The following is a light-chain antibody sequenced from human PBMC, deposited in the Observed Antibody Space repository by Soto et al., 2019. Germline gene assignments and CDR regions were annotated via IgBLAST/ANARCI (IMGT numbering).Light chain of an antibody. CDR3: QQYNSYPLT. CDR1: QSISSW. J-gene: IGKJ4*01. V-gene: IGKV1-5*03. Sequence: DIQMTQSPSTLSASVGDRVTITCRASQSISSWLAWYQQKPGKAPNLLIYKASSLESGVPSRFNGSGSGTEFTLTISSLQPDDFATYYCQQYNSYPLTFDGGNKVEIK. CDR2: KAS.